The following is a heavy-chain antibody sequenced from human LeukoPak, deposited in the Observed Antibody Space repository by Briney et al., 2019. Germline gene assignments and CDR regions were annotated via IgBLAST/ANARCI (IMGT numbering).Heavy chain of an antibody. CDR1: GFTFSSYA. V-gene: IGHV3-30*01. J-gene: IGHJ4*02. Sequence: GGSLRLSCAASGFTFSSYAMHWVRQAPGKGLEWVAVISYDGSNKYYADSVKGRFTISRDNSKNTLYLQMNSLRAEDTAVYYCARDLYSSSWYGNFDYWGQGTLVTVSP. CDR2: ISYDGSNK. D-gene: IGHD6-13*01. CDR3: ARDLYSSSWYGNFDY.